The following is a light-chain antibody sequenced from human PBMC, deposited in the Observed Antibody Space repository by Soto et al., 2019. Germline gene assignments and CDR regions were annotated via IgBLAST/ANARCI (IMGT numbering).Light chain of an antibody. V-gene: IGLV2-14*01. Sequence: QSALTQPASVSGSPVQSITLSCTGTSIYVGGYNYVSWYQQHPGKAPLLMIYDVSNRPSCVSHRFSVSKSGNTALLPIFGRQAEDEADYYCSYYTRRSTRVFGTGTKLTVL. J-gene: IGLJ1*01. CDR3: SYYTRRSTRV. CDR1: SIYVGGYNY. CDR2: DVS.